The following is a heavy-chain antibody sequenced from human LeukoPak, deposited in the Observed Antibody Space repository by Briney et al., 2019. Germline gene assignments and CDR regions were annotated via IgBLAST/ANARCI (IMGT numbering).Heavy chain of an antibody. CDR1: GDSISSTNW. CDR2: IYHSGTT. V-gene: IGHV4-4*02. D-gene: IGHD6-13*01. CDR3: ARAPRWYYFDD. J-gene: IGHJ4*02. Sequence: PSETLSLTCAVSGDSISSTNWWSWVRQPPGKGLEWIGEIYHSGTTHYNPSLKSRVTISVDKSKNQFSLKLSSVTAADTAVYYCARAPRWYYFDDWGQGTLVTVSS.